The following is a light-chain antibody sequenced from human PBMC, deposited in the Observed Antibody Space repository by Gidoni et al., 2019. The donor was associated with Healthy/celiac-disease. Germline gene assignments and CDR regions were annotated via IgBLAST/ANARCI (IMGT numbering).Light chain of an antibody. V-gene: IGKV3-11*01. Sequence: EIVLTQSPATLSLSPGERATLTCRASQSVSSYLAWYHQKPGQAPRLLIYDASNRATGIPARFSGSGSVTDFPLTISSLEPEDFAVYYCQQRSNWPLTFGGGTKVEIK. CDR1: QSVSSY. CDR3: QQRSNWPLT. CDR2: DAS. J-gene: IGKJ4*01.